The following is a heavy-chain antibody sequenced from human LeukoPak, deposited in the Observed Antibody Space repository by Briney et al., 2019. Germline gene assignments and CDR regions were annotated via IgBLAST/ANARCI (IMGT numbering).Heavy chain of an antibody. D-gene: IGHD6-13*01. CDR1: GGSISSGGYY. CDR2: IYYSGST. Sequence: SQTLSLTCTVSGGSISSGGYYWNWIRKHPGKGLKWIGHIYYSGSTYYNPSLKSRITISVDTSKGQFSLKLSSVTAADTAVYYCARGTWYGTFDIWGQGTMVTVSS. J-gene: IGHJ3*02. V-gene: IGHV4-31*03. CDR3: ARGTWYGTFDI.